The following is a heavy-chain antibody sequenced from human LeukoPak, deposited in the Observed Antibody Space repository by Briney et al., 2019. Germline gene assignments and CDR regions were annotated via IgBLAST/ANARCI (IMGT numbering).Heavy chain of an antibody. Sequence: GKSLRLSCTTSGFTFNTYAMHWVRQAPGRGLEWVTLISYDGSDKFYADSVKGRFTISRDNSKNTLFLQMNSLRAEDTAVYYCAKEEGSWWTQIYYRYYSDYWGQGTLVTVSS. CDR2: ISYDGSDK. D-gene: IGHD2-15*01. CDR1: GFTFNTYA. CDR3: AKEEGSWWTQIYYRYYSDY. V-gene: IGHV3-30-3*01. J-gene: IGHJ4*02.